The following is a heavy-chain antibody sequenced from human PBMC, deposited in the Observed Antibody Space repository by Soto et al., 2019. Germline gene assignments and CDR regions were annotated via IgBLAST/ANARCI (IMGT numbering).Heavy chain of an antibody. J-gene: IGHJ5*02. CDR1: GGSFSSSTYY. CDR2: INYGGTT. D-gene: IGHD3-22*01. CDR3: ARQATGYYYGWFDP. V-gene: IGHV4-39*01. Sequence: SETLSLTCTVSGGSFSSSTYYWGWIRRSPGKRLEWIGSINYGGTTYYNPSLKSRVTMSVDTSNNQFSLKLNSVTAADTAVYYCARQATGYYYGWFDPWGQGTLVTVSS.